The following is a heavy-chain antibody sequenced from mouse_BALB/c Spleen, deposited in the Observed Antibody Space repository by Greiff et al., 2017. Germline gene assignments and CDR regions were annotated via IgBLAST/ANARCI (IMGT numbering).Heavy chain of an antibody. CDR3: ARVTTATPFDY. CDR1: GFTFSSYA. V-gene: IGHV5-9-4*01. CDR2: ISSGGSYT. Sequence: EVHLVESGGGLVKPGGSLKLSCAASGFTFSSYAMSWVRQSPEKRLEWVAEISSGGSYTYYPDTVTGRFTISSDNAKNTLYLEMSSLRSEETAMYYCARVTTATPFDYWGQGTTLTVSS. J-gene: IGHJ2*01. D-gene: IGHD1-2*01.